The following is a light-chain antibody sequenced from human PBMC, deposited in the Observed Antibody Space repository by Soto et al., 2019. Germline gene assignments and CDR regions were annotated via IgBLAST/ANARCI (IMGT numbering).Light chain of an antibody. CDR2: DAS. J-gene: IGKJ2*01. V-gene: IGKV1-5*01. CDR3: QHYDVYYMYT. CDR1: QNINNW. Sequence: DIQMTQSPSTLSASVGDRVTITCRASQNINNWLAWFQQKPGEAPKLLIYDASTLESGVPSRFSGSGSGTEFTLTISSLQPDDYATYSCQHYDVYYMYTFGQGTTVEIK.